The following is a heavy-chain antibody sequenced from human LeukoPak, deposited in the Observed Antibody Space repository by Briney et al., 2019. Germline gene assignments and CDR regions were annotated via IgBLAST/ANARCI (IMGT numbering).Heavy chain of an antibody. CDR3: AKDLVGDGSYYYYGMDV. J-gene: IGHJ6*02. CDR2: ISYDGSNK. Sequence: PGGSLRLSCAASGFTFSSYGMHWVRQAPGKGLEWVAVISYDGSNKYYADSVKGRFTISRDNSKNTLYLQMNSLRAEDTAVYYCAKDLVGDGSYYYYGMDVWGQGTTVTVSS. V-gene: IGHV3-30*18. CDR1: GFTFSSYG. D-gene: IGHD2-21*02.